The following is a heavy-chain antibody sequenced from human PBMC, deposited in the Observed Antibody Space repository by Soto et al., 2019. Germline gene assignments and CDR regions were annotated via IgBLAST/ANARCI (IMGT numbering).Heavy chain of an antibody. D-gene: IGHD6-19*01. CDR2: IIPIFGTA. CDR1: GGTFSSYA. J-gene: IGHJ4*02. V-gene: IGHV1-69*01. CDR3: ARSAIAVAEKSYFDY. Sequence: QVQLVQSGAEVKKPGSSVKVSCKASGGTFSSYAISWVRQAPGQGLEWMGGIIPIFGTANYAQKFQGRVTITADESTSTAYMELNSLRSEDTAVYYCARSAIAVAEKSYFDYWGQGTLVTVSS.